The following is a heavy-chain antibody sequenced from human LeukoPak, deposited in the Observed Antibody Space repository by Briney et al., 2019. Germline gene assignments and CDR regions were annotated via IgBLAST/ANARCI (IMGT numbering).Heavy chain of an antibody. CDR2: INPSGGST. D-gene: IGHD3-9*01. V-gene: IGHV1-46*01. Sequence: GASVKVSCKASGYTFTSYYMHWARQAPGQGLEWMGIINPSGGSTSYAQKFQGRVTMTRDTSTSTVYMELSSLRSEDTAVYYCASSSHYDILTGYYSQGVLDYWGQGTLVTVSS. CDR3: ASSSHYDILTGYYSQGVLDY. CDR1: GYTFTSYY. J-gene: IGHJ4*02.